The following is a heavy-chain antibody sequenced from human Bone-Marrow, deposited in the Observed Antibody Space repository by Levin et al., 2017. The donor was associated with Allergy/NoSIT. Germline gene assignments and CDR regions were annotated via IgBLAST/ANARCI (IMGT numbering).Heavy chain of an antibody. D-gene: IGHD3-10*01. CDR2: ISSSSSTI. Sequence: GGSLRLSCAASGFTFSSYSMNWVRQAPGKGLEWVSYISSSSSTIYYADSVKGRFTISRDNAKNSLYLQMNSLRAEDTAVYYCARDQGSGSYYRAYYFDYWGQGTLVTVSS. V-gene: IGHV3-48*01. CDR1: GFTFSSYS. CDR3: ARDQGSGSYYRAYYFDY. J-gene: IGHJ4*02.